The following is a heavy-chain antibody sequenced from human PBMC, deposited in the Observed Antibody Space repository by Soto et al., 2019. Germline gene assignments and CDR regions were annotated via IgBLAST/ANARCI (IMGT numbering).Heavy chain of an antibody. CDR2: IYYSGST. CDR3: ARLWFGERYNWFDP. J-gene: IGHJ5*02. CDR1: GGSISSYY. V-gene: IGHV4-59*01. Sequence: SETLSLTCTVSGGSISSYYWSWIRQPPGKGLEWIGYIYYSGSTNYNPSLKSRVTISVDTSKNQFSLKLSSVTAADTAVYYCARLWFGERYNWFDPWGQGTLVTVSS. D-gene: IGHD3-10*01.